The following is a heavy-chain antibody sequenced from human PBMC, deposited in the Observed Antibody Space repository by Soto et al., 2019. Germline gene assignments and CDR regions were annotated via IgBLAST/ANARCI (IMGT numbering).Heavy chain of an antibody. Sequence: QITLKESGPTLVRPTQTLTLTCTFSGFSLSTTGVGVGWIRQPPGKDLEWLALIYWDDDKRYSPSLKSRHTITKDTSKNEVILTTTTMDPVDTARYYSAQRLPHYGLGRERGTGFAPWGQGTLVTVSS. V-gene: IGHV2-5*02. D-gene: IGHD3-10*01. J-gene: IGHJ5*02. CDR3: AQRLPHYGLGRERGTGFAP. CDR2: IYWDDDK. CDR1: GFSLSTTGVG.